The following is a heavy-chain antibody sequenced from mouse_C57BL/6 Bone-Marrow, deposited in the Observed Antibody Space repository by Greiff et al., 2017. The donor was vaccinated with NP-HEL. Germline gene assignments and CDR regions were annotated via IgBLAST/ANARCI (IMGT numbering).Heavy chain of an antibody. CDR1: GYTFTDYY. Sequence: EVRLQQSGPELVKPGASVKISCKASGYTFTDYYMNWVKQSHGKSLEWIGDINPNNGGTSYNQKFKGKATLTVDKSSSTAYMELRSLTSEDSAVYYCTGNWYFDVWGTGTTVTVSS. V-gene: IGHV1-26*01. CDR2: INPNNGGT. J-gene: IGHJ1*03. CDR3: TGNWYFDV.